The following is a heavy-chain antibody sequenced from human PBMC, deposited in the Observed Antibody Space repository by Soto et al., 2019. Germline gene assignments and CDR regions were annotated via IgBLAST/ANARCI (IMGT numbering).Heavy chain of an antibody. J-gene: IGHJ4*02. Sequence: EVQLLESGGGLVEPGGTLRLSCTASGFIFSSYTMSWVRQAPEKGPEWVSRIHGSGESIHYADSVKGRFTISRDNSKNTLYLEMTGLRVDDTALYYCAKGDVGITAPDSWGQGTLVTVPS. CDR3: AKGDVGITAPDS. CDR1: GFIFSSYT. V-gene: IGHV3-23*01. CDR2: IHGSGESI. D-gene: IGHD3-3*01.